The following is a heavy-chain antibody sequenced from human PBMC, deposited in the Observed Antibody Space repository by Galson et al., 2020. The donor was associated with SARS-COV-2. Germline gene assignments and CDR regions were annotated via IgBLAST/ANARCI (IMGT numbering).Heavy chain of an antibody. CDR1: GFTFSSYS. D-gene: IGHD4-17*01. CDR2: ISSSSSYI. J-gene: IGHJ5*02. CDR3: ARDRYGDYAWFDP. V-gene: IGHV3-21*01. Sequence: GESLKISCAASGFTFSSYSMNWVRQAPGKGLEWVSSISSSSSYIYYADSVKDRFTISRDNAKNSLYLQMNSLRAEDTAVYYCARDRYGDYAWFDPWGQGTLVTVSS.